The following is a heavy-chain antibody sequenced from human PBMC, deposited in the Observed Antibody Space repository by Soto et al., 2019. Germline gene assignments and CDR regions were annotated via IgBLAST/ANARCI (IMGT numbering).Heavy chain of an antibody. D-gene: IGHD2-21*02. CDR2: IIPIFGTA. CDR1: GGTFSSYA. Sequence: QVQLVQSGAEVKKPGSSVKVSCKASGGTFSSYAISWVRQAPGQGLEWMGGIIPIFGTANYAQKFQGRVTITADKSPSTAYMELSSLRSEDTAVYYCARAPPRACGGDCYSGFDYWGQGTLVTVSS. J-gene: IGHJ4*02. CDR3: ARAPPRACGGDCYSGFDY. V-gene: IGHV1-69*06.